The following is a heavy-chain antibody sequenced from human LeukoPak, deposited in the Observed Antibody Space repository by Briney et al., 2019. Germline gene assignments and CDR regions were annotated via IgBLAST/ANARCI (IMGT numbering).Heavy chain of an antibody. V-gene: IGHV3-13*01. CDR2: IGTAGDT. Sequence: GGSLRLSCAASGFTFSSYDMHWVRQATGKGLEWVSAIGTAGDTYYPGSVKGRFTFSRENAKNSLYLQMNSLRAGDTAVYYCARVSRMDYFDYWGQGTLVTVSS. D-gene: IGHD2-15*01. J-gene: IGHJ4*02. CDR3: ARVSRMDYFDY. CDR1: GFTFSSYD.